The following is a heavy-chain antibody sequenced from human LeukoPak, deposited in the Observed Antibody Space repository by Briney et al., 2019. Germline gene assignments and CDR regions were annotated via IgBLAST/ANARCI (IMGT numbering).Heavy chain of an antibody. V-gene: IGHV4-59*01. CDR2: IYYTGST. D-gene: IGHD3-3*02. J-gene: IGHJ4*02. Sequence: PSETLSLTCTVSGVSINSYYWSWIRQAPGKELEWIGYIYYTGSTNYNPSLKSRVTTSVDTSKNQFSLKLSSVTAADTAVYYCAGEGAFYSGFDYWGQGTLATVSS. CDR3: AGEGAFYSGFDY. CDR1: GVSINSYY.